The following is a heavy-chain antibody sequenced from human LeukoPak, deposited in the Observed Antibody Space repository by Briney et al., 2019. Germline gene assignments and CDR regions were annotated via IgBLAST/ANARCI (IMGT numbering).Heavy chain of an antibody. J-gene: IGHJ6*03. V-gene: IGHV3-23*01. CDR3: AKEVRVRGVYYYMGV. Sequence: PGGSLRLSCTTSGFTFNTYSMSWVRQSPGKGLEWVSAISGSGGSTYYADSVKGRFTISRDNSKNTLYLQMNSLRAEDTAVYYCAKEVRVRGVYYYMGVWGKGTTVTISS. CDR2: ISGSGGST. D-gene: IGHD3-10*01. CDR1: GFTFNTYS.